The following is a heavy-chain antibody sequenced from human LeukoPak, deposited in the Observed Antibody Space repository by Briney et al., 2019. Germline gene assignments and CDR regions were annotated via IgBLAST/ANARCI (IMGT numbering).Heavy chain of an antibody. CDR1: GFTFSSYS. V-gene: IGHV3-21*01. CDR3: ARVFPSTICSDY. CDR2: ISSSSYI. D-gene: IGHD2-2*01. Sequence: GGSLRLSCAASGFTFSSYSMKWVRQAPGKGLEWVSSISSSSYIYYADSVKGRFTISRDNAKNSLYLQMNSLRAEDTAVYYCARVFPSTICSDYWGQGTLVTVSS. J-gene: IGHJ4*02.